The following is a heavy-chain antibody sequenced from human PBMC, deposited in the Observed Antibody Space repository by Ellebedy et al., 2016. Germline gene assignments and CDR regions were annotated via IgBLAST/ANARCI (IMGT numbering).Heavy chain of an antibody. D-gene: IGHD3-3*02. CDR2: IWYDGSNK. V-gene: IGHV3-33*08. CDR3: TREGGIFGLDY. J-gene: IGHJ4*02. CDR1: GFTFSSYS. Sequence: GESLKISXAVSGFTFSSYSFNWIRQAPGKGLEWVAVIWYDGSNKYYADSVKGRFTISRDNSKNTLYLQMNSLRAEDTALYYCTREGGIFGLDYWGQGTLVTVSS.